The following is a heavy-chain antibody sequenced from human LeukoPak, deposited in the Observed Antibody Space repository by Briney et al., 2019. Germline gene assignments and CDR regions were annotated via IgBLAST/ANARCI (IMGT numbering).Heavy chain of an antibody. D-gene: IGHD5-18*01. CDR1: GGSISSSSYY. CDR2: IYYSGST. V-gene: IGHV4-39*07. J-gene: IGHJ3*02. Sequence: PSETLSLTCTVSGGSISSSSYYWGWIRQPPGKGLEWIGSIYYSGSTYYNPSLKSRVTISVDTSKNQFSLKLSSVTAADTAEYYCARLIDTAMAHDAFDIWGQGTMVTVSS. CDR3: ARLIDTAMAHDAFDI.